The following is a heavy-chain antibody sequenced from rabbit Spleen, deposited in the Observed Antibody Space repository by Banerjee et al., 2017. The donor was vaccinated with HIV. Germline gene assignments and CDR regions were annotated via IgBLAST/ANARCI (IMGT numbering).Heavy chain of an antibody. CDR2: IDAGYRGST. CDR1: GLDFSSSYW. Sequence: QEQLEESGGDLVKPEGSLTLTCKASGLDFSSSYWICWVRQAPGKGLEWIACIDAGYRGSTYYASWAKGRFTISKTSSTTVTLQMTSLTAADTATYFCARDGSGWGANFNLWGPGTLVTVS. CDR3: ARDGSGWGANFNL. V-gene: IGHV1S45*01. J-gene: IGHJ4*01. D-gene: IGHD4-1*01.